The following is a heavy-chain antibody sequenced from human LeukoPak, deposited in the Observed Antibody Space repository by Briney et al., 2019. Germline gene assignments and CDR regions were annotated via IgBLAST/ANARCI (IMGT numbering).Heavy chain of an antibody. D-gene: IGHD5-12*01. J-gene: IGHJ4*02. CDR2: ISAYNGNT. Sequence: ASVKVSCKASGYTFTGYYMHWVRQAPGQGLEWMGWISAYNGNTNYAQKLQGRVTMTTDTSTSTAYMELRSLRSDDTAVYYCARHTWQWLPFDDWGQGTQVTISS. CDR1: GYTFTGYY. CDR3: ARHTWQWLPFDD. V-gene: IGHV1-18*04.